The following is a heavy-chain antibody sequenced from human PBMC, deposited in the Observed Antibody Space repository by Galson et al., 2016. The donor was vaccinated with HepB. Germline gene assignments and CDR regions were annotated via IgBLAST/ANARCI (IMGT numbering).Heavy chain of an antibody. Sequence: SETLSLTCAVSGASITGPYWWTWVRQPPGKGLEWIGEIFETGKTNYNPSLESRVTVSVDKSKAQISLELSSVTAADTAIYYCTGGLVVGPSDGDYAMDVWGRGATVIVSS. CDR1: GASITGPYW. CDR3: TGGLVVGPSDGDYAMDV. V-gene: IGHV4-4*02. D-gene: IGHD2-15*01. CDR2: IFETGKT. J-gene: IGHJ6*02.